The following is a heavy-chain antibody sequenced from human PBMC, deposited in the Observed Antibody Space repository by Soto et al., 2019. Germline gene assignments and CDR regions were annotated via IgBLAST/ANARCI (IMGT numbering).Heavy chain of an antibody. CDR1: GYTFTDFD. V-gene: IGHV1-8*02. J-gene: IGHJ1*01. CDR2: MNPNTGNT. CDR3: ERGQLATLTDF. Sequence: GASVKVSCKASGYTFTDFDINWVRQATGQGLEWMGWMNPNTGNTRYAQKFQGRLIMTRDTSMNTAYMEMGSLTSEDTAVYYCERGQLATLTDFWGQGTLVTVSS.